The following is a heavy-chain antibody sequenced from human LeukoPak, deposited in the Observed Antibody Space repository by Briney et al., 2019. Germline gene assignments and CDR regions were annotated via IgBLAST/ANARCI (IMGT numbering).Heavy chain of an antibody. CDR2: IYYSGST. CDR1: GGSISSSSYY. V-gene: IGHV4-39*07. CDR3: ARDREVRGVIIPYFDY. J-gene: IGHJ4*02. Sequence: SETLSLTCTVSGGSISSSSYYWGWIRQPPGKGLEWIGSIYYSGSTYYNPSLKSRVTISVDTSKNQLSLKLSSVTAADTAVYYCARDREVRGVIIPYFDYWGQGTLVTVSS. D-gene: IGHD3-10*01.